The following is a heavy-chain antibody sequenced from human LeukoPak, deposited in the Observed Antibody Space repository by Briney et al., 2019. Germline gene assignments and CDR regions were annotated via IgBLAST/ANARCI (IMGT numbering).Heavy chain of an antibody. V-gene: IGHV1-69*13. CDR2: IIPIFGTA. J-gene: IGHJ3*02. Sequence: ASVKVSCKASGGTFSSYAISWVRQAPGQGLEWMGGIIPIFGTANYAQKFQGRVTITADESTSTAYMELSSLRSEDTTMYYCARWDSSDGLDIWGQGTMVTVSS. CDR3: ARWDSSDGLDI. CDR1: GGTFSSYA. D-gene: IGHD3-22*01.